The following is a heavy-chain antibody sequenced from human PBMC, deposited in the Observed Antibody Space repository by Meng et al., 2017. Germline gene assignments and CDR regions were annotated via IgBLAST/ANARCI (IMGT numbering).Heavy chain of an antibody. D-gene: IGHD2-15*01. CDR2: IYHSGST. V-gene: IGHV4-4*02. J-gene: IGHJ4*02. CDR3: ARWSIYCSGGSCYSFDY. Sequence: GQLQGSGPGLVKPSGTLSLTCAVSGGSISSSNWWSWVRQPPGKGLEWIGEIYHSGSTNYNPSLKSRVTISVDKSKNQFSLKLSSVTAADTAVYYCARWSIYCSGGSCYSFDYWGQGTLVTVSS. CDR1: GGSISSSNW.